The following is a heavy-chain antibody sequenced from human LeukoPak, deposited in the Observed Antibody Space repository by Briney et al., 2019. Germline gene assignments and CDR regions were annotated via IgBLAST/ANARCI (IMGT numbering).Heavy chain of an antibody. CDR3: AKEDCSGGSCETFDY. CDR1: GFTFSGYG. J-gene: IGHJ4*02. V-gene: IGHV3-23*01. CDR2: ISGSGGST. Sequence: GGSLRLSCAASGFTFSGYGMSWVRQAPGKGLEWVSAISGSGGSTYYADSVKGRFTISRDNSKNTLYLQMNSLRAEDTAVYYCAKEDCSGGSCETFDYWGQGTLVTVSS. D-gene: IGHD2-15*01.